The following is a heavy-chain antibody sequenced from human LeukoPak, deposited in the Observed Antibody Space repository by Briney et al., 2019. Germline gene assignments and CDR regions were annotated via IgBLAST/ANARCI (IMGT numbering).Heavy chain of an antibody. Sequence: GSLRLSSRASGFTFSTYGMSWVRAAAGKRQEWVSNISNSGGTVDYTDSVKGRFIISRDNTKSLLYLQMNSLRAEDTAVYYCARETYIWGPGDSWGQGTLVTVSS. CDR1: GFTFSTYG. CDR2: ISNSGGTV. V-gene: IGHV3-48*01. CDR3: ARETYIWGPGDS. J-gene: IGHJ4*02. D-gene: IGHD3-16*01.